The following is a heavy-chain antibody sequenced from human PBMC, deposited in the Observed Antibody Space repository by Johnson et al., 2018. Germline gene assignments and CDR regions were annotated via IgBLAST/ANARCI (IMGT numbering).Heavy chain of an antibody. D-gene: IGHD3-10*01. CDR3: AGGGAYYYGSGFDAFDV. CDR1: GFTFSSYG. V-gene: IGHV3-33*01. CDR2: IWYDGNNK. J-gene: IGHJ3*01. Sequence: QLVQSGGGVVQPGRSLRLSCAASGFTFSSYGVHWVRQAPGKGLEWVAVIWYDGNNKYYADSVKGRFTISRDNSKNTLFLQMNSLRAEETAVYYCAGGGAYYYGSGFDAFDVWGQGTMVTVSS.